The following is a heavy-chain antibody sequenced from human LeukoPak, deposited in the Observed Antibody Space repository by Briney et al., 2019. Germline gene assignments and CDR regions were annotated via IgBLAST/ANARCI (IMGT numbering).Heavy chain of an antibody. CDR3: ARPPFI. CDR2: IYPGDSDT. V-gene: IGHV5-51*01. Sequence: GESLKISCKGFGYSFTNYWIGWVRQMPGKGLEWMGIIYPGDSDTTYSPSFQGQVTISADKSISTAYLQWGSLRASDTAMYYCARPPFIWGQGTMVTVSS. CDR1: GYSFTNYW. J-gene: IGHJ3*02.